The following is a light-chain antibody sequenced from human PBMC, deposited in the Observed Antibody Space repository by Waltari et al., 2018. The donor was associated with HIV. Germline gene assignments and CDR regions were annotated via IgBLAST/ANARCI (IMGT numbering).Light chain of an antibody. V-gene: IGLV2-14*01. CDR1: SSDAGGYNY. CDR2: EVS. J-gene: IGLJ1*01. CDR3: SSYTSSSTLSYV. Sequence: QSALTQPASVSGSPGQSITIPCTGTSSDAGGYNYVPWYQQHPGKAPKLMIYEVSNRPSGVSNRFSGSKSGNTASLTISGLQAEDEADYYCSSYTSSSTLSYVFGTGTKVTVL.